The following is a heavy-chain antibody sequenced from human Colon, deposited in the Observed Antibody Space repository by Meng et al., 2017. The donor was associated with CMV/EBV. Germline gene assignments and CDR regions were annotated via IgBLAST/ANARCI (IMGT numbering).Heavy chain of an antibody. J-gene: IGHJ4*02. V-gene: IGHV1-2*02. CDR1: GYTFTGYL. CDR2: INPYSGDT. D-gene: IGHD3-3*01. CDR3: GTFGGDFDY. Sequence: VRPVQSGAEMRGAGASVNVSCKGSGYTFTGYLIHRVRQAPGQGLEWMGWINPYSGDTIYAQKFEVGVTMTRDASITTAYLELSSLKSDDTAVYYCGTFGGDFDYWGQGTLVTVSS.